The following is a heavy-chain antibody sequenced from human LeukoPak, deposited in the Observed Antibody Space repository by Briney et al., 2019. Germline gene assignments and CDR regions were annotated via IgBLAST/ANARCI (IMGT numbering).Heavy chain of an antibody. V-gene: IGHV4-34*01. CDR1: GGSFSGYY. D-gene: IGHD3-22*01. CDR2: INHSGST. CDR3: AGRPPRIPMIVVPNHWSAP. J-gene: IGHJ5*02. Sequence: SETLSLTCAVYGGSFSGYYWSWIRQPPGKGLEWIGEINHSGSTNYNPSLKSRVTISVDTSKNQFSLKLSSVTAADTAVYYCAGRPPRIPMIVVPNHWSAPGAQGTRVPVSS.